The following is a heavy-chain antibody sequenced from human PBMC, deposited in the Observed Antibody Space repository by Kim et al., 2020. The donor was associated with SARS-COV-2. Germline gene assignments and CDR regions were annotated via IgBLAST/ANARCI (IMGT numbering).Heavy chain of an antibody. Sequence: SETLSLTCTVSGGSISSYYWSWIRQPPGKGLEWIGYIYYSGSTNYNPSLKSRVTISVDTSKNQFSLKLSSVTAADTAVYYCARDQGSGWPLVRYYGMDVWGQGTTVTVSS. CDR1: GGSISSYY. J-gene: IGHJ6*02. V-gene: IGHV4-59*13. CDR3: ARDQGSGWPLVRYYGMDV. CDR2: IYYSGST. D-gene: IGHD6-19*01.